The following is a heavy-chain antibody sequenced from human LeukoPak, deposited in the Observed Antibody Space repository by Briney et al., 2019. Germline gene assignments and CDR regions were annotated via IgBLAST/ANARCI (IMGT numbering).Heavy chain of an antibody. D-gene: IGHD6-6*01. CDR3: ARHGGGYSSSLGGNAFDI. Sequence: PSETLSLTCTVSGGSISSSSYYWGWIRQPPGKGLEWIGSIYYSGSTYYNPSLKSRVTISVDTSKNQFSLKLSSVTAADTAVYYCARHGGGYSSSLGGNAFDIWGQGTMVTVSS. CDR2: IYYSGST. CDR1: GGSISSSSYY. V-gene: IGHV4-39*01. J-gene: IGHJ3*02.